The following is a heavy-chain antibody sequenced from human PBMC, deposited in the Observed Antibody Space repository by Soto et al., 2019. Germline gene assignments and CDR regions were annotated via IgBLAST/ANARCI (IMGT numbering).Heavy chain of an antibody. D-gene: IGHD6-13*01. Sequence: XTLSLPSTVSGGSLGSSSYYWGWIRQSRGKGLEWIGNIYYSGNTFYNPSLQSRVAISVDTSKNQFYLHLSSVTAADTAIFYCASIAAPGTTHFDFWGQGTLGTVS. CDR1: GGSLGSSSYY. J-gene: IGHJ4*02. CDR3: ASIAAPGTTHFDF. CDR2: IYYSGNT. V-gene: IGHV4-39*01.